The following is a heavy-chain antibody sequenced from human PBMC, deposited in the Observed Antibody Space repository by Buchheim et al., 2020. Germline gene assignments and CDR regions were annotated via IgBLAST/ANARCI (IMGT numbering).Heavy chain of an antibody. CDR1: GGSFSGYY. CDR2: INHSGST. CDR3: ARPGHTIFGVARALYYYYGMDV. V-gene: IGHV4-34*01. Sequence: QVQLQQWGAGLLKPSETLSLTCAVYGGSFSGYYWSWIRQPPGKGLEWIGEINHSGSTNYNPSLKSRVTISVDTSKNQFSLKLSSVTAADTAVYYCARPGHTIFGVARALYYYYGMDVWGQGTT. J-gene: IGHJ6*02. D-gene: IGHD3-3*01.